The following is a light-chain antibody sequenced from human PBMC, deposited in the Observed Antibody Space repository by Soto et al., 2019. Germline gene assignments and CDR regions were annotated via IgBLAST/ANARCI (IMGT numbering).Light chain of an antibody. CDR1: SPNIGSNT. V-gene: IGLV1-44*01. J-gene: IGLJ1*01. Sequence: QSALTQPPSASGTPGESLTISCSGSSPNIGSNTVNWYQQLPGTAPKLLIYGNNQRPSGVPDRFSGSKSGTSASLAISGLHSEDEADYYCAAWDDSLNAYVFGTGTQVTV. CDR2: GNN. CDR3: AAWDDSLNAYV.